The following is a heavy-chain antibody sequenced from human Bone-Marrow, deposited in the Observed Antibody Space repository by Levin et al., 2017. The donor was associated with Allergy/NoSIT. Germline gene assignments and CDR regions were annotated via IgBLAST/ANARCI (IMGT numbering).Heavy chain of an antibody. J-gene: IGHJ6*03. D-gene: IGHD3-10*01. CDR2: INSDGSST. CDR1: GFTFSSYW. Sequence: RASVKVSCAASGFTFSSYWMHWVRQAPGKGLVWVSRINSDGSSTSYADSVKGRFTISRDNAKNTLYVQMSSLRAEDTAVYYCARGQVTSGNYYYYYMDVWGKGTTVTVSS. V-gene: IGHV3-74*01. CDR3: ARGQVTSGNYYYYYMDV.